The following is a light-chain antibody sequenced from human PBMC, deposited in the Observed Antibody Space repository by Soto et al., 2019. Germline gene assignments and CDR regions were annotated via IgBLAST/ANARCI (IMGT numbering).Light chain of an antibody. CDR3: QQYCSSPPYT. CDR1: QSVSSSY. V-gene: IGKV3-20*01. Sequence: EIVLTQSPGTLSLSPGERATLSCRASQSVSSSYLAWYQQKPGQAPRLLIYGASSRATGIPDRFSGSGSGTDFTLNISRLEPEDFAVYYCQQYCSSPPYTFGHGTKLEIK. CDR2: GAS. J-gene: IGKJ2*01.